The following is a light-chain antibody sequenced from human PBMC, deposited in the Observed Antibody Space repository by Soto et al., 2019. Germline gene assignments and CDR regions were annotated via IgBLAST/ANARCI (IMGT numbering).Light chain of an antibody. V-gene: IGKV1-27*01. CDR2: AAY. J-gene: IGKJ2*02. Sequence: DIQMTQSPSSLSASVGDRVTITCRASQGISNYLAWYQQKPGKVPKLLIYAAYTLQSGVPSRFSGSGSGTDFTLTISSPQPEDVAPYYCHKYNSAPPCTFGQGTKLEIK. CDR3: HKYNSAPPCT. CDR1: QGISNY.